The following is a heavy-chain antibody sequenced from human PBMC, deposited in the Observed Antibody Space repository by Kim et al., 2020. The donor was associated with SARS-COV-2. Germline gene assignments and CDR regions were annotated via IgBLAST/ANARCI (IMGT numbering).Heavy chain of an antibody. V-gene: IGHV1-46*01. Sequence: AQKFKGRVTMTRDTSTSTVYMELSSLRSEDTAVYYCASLSGSYYSEYFQHWGQGTLVTVSS. CDR3: ASLSGSYYSEYFQH. D-gene: IGHD1-26*01. J-gene: IGHJ1*01.